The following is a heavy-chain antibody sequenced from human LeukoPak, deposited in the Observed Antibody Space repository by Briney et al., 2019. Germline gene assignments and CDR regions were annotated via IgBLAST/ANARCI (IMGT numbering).Heavy chain of an antibody. V-gene: IGHV4-34*01. D-gene: IGHD2-2*01. CDR2: INHSGST. CDR3: ARDIVVVPAALKGANWFDP. Sequence: PSETLSLTCAVYGGSFSGYYWSWIRQPPGKGLEWSGEINHSGSTNYNPSLKSRVTISVDTSKNQFSLKLSSVTAADTAVYYCARDIVVVPAALKGANWFDPWGQGTLVTVSS. J-gene: IGHJ5*02. CDR1: GGSFSGYY.